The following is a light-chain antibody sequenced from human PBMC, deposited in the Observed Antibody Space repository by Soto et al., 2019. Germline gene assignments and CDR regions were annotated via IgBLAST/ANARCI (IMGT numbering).Light chain of an antibody. CDR2: EVN. CDR1: SSDVGDYNY. CDR3: SSYAGSNTFL. V-gene: IGLV2-8*01. J-gene: IGLJ2*01. Sequence: QSALTQPPSASGSPGQSVTISCTGTSSDVGDYNYVSWYQQHPGKAPKLIIYEVNKRPSGVPDRFSGSKSGNTASLTVSGLQAEDEADYYCSSYAGSNTFLLGGGTKVTVL.